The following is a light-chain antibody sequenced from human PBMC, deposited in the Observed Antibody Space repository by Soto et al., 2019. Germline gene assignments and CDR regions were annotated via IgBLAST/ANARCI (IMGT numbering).Light chain of an antibody. J-gene: IGKJ1*01. CDR3: QQYETFSGT. V-gene: IGKV1-13*02. CDR2: DAS. Sequence: AIQLTQSPSSLSASVGDRVTITCGARQGISSALAWYQQKPGKAPKLLIYDASALPRGVPSRFSGSGSGTKFTLTIASLQPDDFATYYCQQYETFSGTFGSGTKVDI. CDR1: QGISSA.